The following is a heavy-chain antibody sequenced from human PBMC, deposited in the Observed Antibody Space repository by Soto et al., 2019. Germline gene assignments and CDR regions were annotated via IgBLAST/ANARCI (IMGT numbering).Heavy chain of an antibody. CDR2: IYYSGST. J-gene: IGHJ4*02. CDR3: ARDPPLIAAAAH. V-gene: IGHV4-59*01. D-gene: IGHD6-13*01. CDR1: GGPISSYY. Sequence: SEPLSPTCTASGGPISSYYWSWIRQPPGKGLEWIGYIYYSGSTNYNPSLKSRVTISVDTSKNQFSLQLSSVTAADTAVYYCARDPPLIAAAAHWGQGTLVTVSS.